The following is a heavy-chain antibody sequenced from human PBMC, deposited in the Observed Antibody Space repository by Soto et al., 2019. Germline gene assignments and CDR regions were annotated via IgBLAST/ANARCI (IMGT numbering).Heavy chain of an antibody. CDR2: IIPVFQTA. V-gene: IGHV1-69*01. CDR3: AGGGSCYPWFNDS. J-gene: IGHJ4*02. CDR1: GGLFSSYP. Sequence: QEQLVQSGAEVKKPGSSVKVSCKASGGLFSSYPISWVRQVPGQGLEWMGGIIPVFQTAYYTQRFQGRVTITAGESTNTPYRELSSLSSENTAIYYCAGGGSCYPWFNDSGGQGPLAPFPS. D-gene: IGHD3-22*01.